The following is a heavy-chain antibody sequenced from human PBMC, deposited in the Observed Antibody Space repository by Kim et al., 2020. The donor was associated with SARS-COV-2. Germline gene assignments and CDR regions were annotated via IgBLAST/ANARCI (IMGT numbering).Heavy chain of an antibody. J-gene: IGHJ5*02. V-gene: IGHV4-39*01. CDR3: ARHDRGRDWFDA. CDR1: GGSISSSSYY. CDR2: IYYSGST. Sequence: SETLSLTCTVSGGSISSSSYYWGWIRQPPGKGLEWIGSIYYSGSTYYNPSLKSRVTISVDTSKNQFSLKLSSVTAEDTAVYYCARHDRGRDWFDAWGQG.